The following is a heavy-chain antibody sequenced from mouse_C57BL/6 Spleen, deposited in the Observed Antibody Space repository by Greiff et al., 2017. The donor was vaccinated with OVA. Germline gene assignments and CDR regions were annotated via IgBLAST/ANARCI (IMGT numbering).Heavy chain of an antibody. J-gene: IGHJ2*01. CDR2: ISYDGSN. D-gene: IGHD1-1*01. V-gene: IGHV3-6*01. CDR3: ARKITTVRDY. CDR1: GYSITSGYY. Sequence: VQLKESGPGLVKPSQSLSLTCSVTGYSITSGYYWNWIRQFPGNKLEWMGYISYDGSNNYNPSLKNRISITRDTSKNQFFLKLNSVTTEDTATYYCARKITTVRDYWGQGTTLTVSS.